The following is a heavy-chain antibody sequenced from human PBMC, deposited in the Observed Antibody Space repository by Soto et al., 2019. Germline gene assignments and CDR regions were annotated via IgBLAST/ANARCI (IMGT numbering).Heavy chain of an antibody. D-gene: IGHD3-9*01. CDR3: ARDQYDILTGPLYYFDY. J-gene: IGHJ4*02. CDR1: GGSISSGGYY. CDR2: IYYSGST. Sequence: SETLSLTCTVSGGSISSGGYYWSWIRQHPGKGLEWIGYIYYSGSTYYNPSLKSRVTISVDTSKNQFSLKLSSVTAADTAVYYCARDQYDILTGPLYYFDYWGQGTLVTVS. V-gene: IGHV4-31*03.